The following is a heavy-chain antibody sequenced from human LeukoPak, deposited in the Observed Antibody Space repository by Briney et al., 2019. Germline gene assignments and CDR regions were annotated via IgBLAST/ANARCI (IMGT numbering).Heavy chain of an antibody. CDR2: IYPYSGGT. V-gene: IGHV1-2*02. J-gene: IGHJ4*02. CDR1: GYTFTGYY. D-gene: IGHD3-22*01. Sequence: ASVKVSCKASGYTFTGYYIHWVRQAPGQGLEWMGWIYPYSGGTNYAQKFQARVTMTRETSISTAYMELSRLRSDDTAVYYCAREDSTGYSSLDYWGQGTLVTVSS. CDR3: AREDSTGYSSLDY.